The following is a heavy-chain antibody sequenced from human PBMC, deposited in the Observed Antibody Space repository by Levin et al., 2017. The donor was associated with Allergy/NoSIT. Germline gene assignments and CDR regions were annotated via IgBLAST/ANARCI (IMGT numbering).Heavy chain of an antibody. Sequence: PGGSLRLSCAASGFTFSSYGMHWVRQAPGKGLEWVAVIWYDGSNKYYADSVKGRFTISRDNSKNTLYLQMNSLRAEDTAVYYCARDYYYGSGSYLFQDYWGQGTLVTVSS. D-gene: IGHD3-10*01. CDR3: ARDYYYGSGSYLFQDY. CDR2: IWYDGSNK. J-gene: IGHJ4*02. V-gene: IGHV3-33*01. CDR1: GFTFSSYG.